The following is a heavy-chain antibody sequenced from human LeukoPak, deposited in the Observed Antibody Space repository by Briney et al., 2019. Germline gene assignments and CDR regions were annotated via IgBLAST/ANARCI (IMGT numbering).Heavy chain of an antibody. CDR3: ARAIWFGEGHDY. CDR1: GGSISSGSYY. J-gene: IGHJ4*02. Sequence: SQTLSLTCTVSGGSISSGSYYWSWIRQPAGKGLEWIGRIYLPGSTNYNPSLKSRVTISVDTSKNQFSLKLSSVTAADTAMYYCARAIWFGEGHDYWGQGTLVTVSS. D-gene: IGHD3-10*01. V-gene: IGHV4-61*02. CDR2: IYLPGST.